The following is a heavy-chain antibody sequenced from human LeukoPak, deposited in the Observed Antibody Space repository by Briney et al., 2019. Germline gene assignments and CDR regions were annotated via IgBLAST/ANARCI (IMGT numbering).Heavy chain of an antibody. D-gene: IGHD2/OR15-2a*01. J-gene: IGHJ5*02. CDR1: GFTFSSYA. CDR3: AKEIVFLFGDP. Sequence: GGSLRLSCAAPGFTFSSYAMSWVPQAPGKGLEWVATIVSDGYKAYYADSVKGRFAISRDNSQNTVHLQMNSLRAEDTATYYCAKEIVFLFGDPWGQGALVTVSS. V-gene: IGHV3-23*01. CDR2: IVSDGYKA.